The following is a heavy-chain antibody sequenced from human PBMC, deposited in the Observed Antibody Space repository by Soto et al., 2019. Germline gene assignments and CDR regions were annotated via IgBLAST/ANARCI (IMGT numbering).Heavy chain of an antibody. CDR2: IKYDGREK. CDR3: ARDGVAPGLYFDH. D-gene: IGHD6-13*01. V-gene: IGHV3-7*05. CDR1: GFTFSDYW. J-gene: IGHJ4*02. Sequence: PGGSLRLSCAASGFTFSDYWMNWVRQTPGKRLEWVASIKYDGREKNYVDSVKGRFTISRDNAKNSVYLQMASLRAEDAAVYYCARDGVAPGLYFDHWGQGTPVTV.